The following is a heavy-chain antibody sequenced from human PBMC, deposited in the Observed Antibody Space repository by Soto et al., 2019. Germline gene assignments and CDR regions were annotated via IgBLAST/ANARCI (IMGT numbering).Heavy chain of an antibody. CDR3: AKERAVAV. D-gene: IGHD6-19*01. Sequence: EVQLLESGGGLVQPGGSLRLSCAASGFTFSSYTMNWVRQAPGKGLEWVSSISGSGGSTYYADSVKGRFTISRDNSKNTLYLQRSSLRAEDTAVYYCAKERAVAVWGHGTLVTVSA. J-gene: IGHJ4*01. V-gene: IGHV3-23*01. CDR2: ISGSGGST. CDR1: GFTFSSYT.